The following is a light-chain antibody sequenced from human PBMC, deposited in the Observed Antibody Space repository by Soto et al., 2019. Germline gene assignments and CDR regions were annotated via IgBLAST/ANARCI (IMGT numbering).Light chain of an antibody. CDR1: QSVSSRS. CDR3: QHYVTWPLT. J-gene: IGKJ4*01. Sequence: EIVLTQSPGTLSLSPGERATLSCRASQSVSSRSLAWYQQKPGQTPRLLIYDTSIRATGVPARFSGSRSGAEFTLTISSLQSEDFAVYYCQHYVTWPLTFGGGTKVDIK. CDR2: DTS. V-gene: IGKV3-15*01.